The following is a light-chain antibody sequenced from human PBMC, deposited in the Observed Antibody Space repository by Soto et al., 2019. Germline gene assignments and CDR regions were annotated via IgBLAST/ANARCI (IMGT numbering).Light chain of an antibody. CDR3: KQYNNYLMYT. CDR2: DAS. J-gene: IGKJ2*01. V-gene: IGKV1-5*01. Sequence: DIQMTQSPSTLSASVGDRVTITCRASQSISSWLAWYQQKPGKAPKLLIYDASTLESGVPSRFSGSGSGTEFTLTISSLQPDDFATYYCKQYNNYLMYTFGQGTKLEIK. CDR1: QSISSW.